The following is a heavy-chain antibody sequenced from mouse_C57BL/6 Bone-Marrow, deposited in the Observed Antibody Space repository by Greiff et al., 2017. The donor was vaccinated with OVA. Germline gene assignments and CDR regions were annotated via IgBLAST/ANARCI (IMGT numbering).Heavy chain of an antibody. CDR1: GFTFSSYG. D-gene: IGHD6-5*01. V-gene: IGHV5-6*01. CDR2: ISSGGSYT. Sequence: EVHLVESGGDLVKPGGSLKLSCAASGFTFSSYGMSWVRQTPDKRLEWVATISSGGSYTYYPDSVKGRFTISRDNAKNTLYLQMSSLKSEDTAMYYCARYSPYDYYAMDYWGQGTSVTVSS. CDR3: ARYSPYDYYAMDY. J-gene: IGHJ4*01.